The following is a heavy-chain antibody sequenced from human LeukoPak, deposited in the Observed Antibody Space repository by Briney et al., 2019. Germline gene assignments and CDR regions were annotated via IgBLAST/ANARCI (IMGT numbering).Heavy chain of an antibody. Sequence: GGSLRLSCAASGFTFSSYDMHWVRQATGKGLEWVSAIGTAGGTYYPGSVKGRFTISRENAKNSLYLQMNSLRAEDTAVYYCARDGLAAAGPTFDYWGQGTLVTVSS. CDR1: GFTFSSYD. V-gene: IGHV3-13*01. CDR2: IGTAGGT. D-gene: IGHD6-13*01. CDR3: ARDGLAAAGPTFDY. J-gene: IGHJ4*02.